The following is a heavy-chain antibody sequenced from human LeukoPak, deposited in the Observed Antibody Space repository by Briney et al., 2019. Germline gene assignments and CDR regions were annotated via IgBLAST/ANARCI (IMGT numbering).Heavy chain of an antibody. CDR3: ARAPLTHYHRLFDY. Sequence: KTSQTLSLTCAVSGGSISSGGYYWSWIRQHPGKGLEWIGYIYYSGSTYYNPSLKSRVTISVDTSKNQFSLKLSSVTAADTAVYYCARAPLTHYHRLFDYWGQGTLVTVSS. CDR1: GGSISSGGYY. CDR2: IYYSGST. D-gene: IGHD2-15*01. V-gene: IGHV4-31*11. J-gene: IGHJ4*02.